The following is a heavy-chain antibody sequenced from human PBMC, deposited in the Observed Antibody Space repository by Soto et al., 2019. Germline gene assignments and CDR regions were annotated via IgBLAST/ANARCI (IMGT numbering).Heavy chain of an antibody. J-gene: IGHJ5*02. CDR3: ARQIYDSDTGPNFQYYFDL. V-gene: IGHV5-10-1*01. D-gene: IGHD3-22*01. CDR2: IDPSDSQT. CDR1: GYSFAGYW. Sequence: GESLKISCKGSGYSFAGYWITWVRQKPGKGLEWMGRIDPSDSQTYYSPSFRGHVTISVTKSITTVFLQWSSLRASDTAMYYCARQIYDSDTGPNFQYYFDLWGLGILVTVS.